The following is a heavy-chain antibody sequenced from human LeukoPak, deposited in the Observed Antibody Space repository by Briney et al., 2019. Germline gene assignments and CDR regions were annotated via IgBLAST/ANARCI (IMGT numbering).Heavy chain of an antibody. D-gene: IGHD3-22*01. V-gene: IGHV1-18*01. J-gene: IGHJ4*02. CDR2: ISAYNGNT. CDR3: ARDRGYYDSSGYDAPSLRV. Sequence: GASVKVSCKASGYTFTSYGISWVRQAAGQGLEWMGWISAYNGNTNYAQKLQGRVTMTTDTSTSTAYMELRSLRSDDTAVYYCARDRGYYDSSGYDAPSLRVWGQGTLVTVSS. CDR1: GYTFTSYG.